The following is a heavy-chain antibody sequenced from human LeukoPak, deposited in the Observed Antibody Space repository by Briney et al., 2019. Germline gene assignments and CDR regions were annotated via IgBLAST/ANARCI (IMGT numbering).Heavy chain of an antibody. V-gene: IGHV4-59*01. Sequence: KSSETLSLTCTVSGGSISSYYWSWIRQPPGKGLEWIGYIYYSGSTRYNPSLKSRVSISVDTSKNQFSLRLSSLTAAVTAVYYCARRGRTRIVFDYWGQGTLVTVSS. CDR1: GGSISSYY. CDR2: IYYSGST. CDR3: ARRGRTRIVFDY. J-gene: IGHJ4*02. D-gene: IGHD3-22*01.